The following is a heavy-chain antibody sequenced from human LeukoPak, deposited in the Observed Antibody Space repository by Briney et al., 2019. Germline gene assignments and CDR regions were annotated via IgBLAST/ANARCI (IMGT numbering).Heavy chain of an antibody. D-gene: IGHD3-3*01. CDR3: ARQEWLSVDY. J-gene: IGHJ4*02. Sequence: PSETLSLTCAVYGGSFSGYYWSWIRQPPGKGLEWIGEINHSGSTNYNPSLKSRVTISVDTSKNQFSLKLSSVTAADTAVYYCARQEWLSVDYWGQGTLVTVSS. CDR1: GGSFSGYY. V-gene: IGHV4-34*01. CDR2: INHSGST.